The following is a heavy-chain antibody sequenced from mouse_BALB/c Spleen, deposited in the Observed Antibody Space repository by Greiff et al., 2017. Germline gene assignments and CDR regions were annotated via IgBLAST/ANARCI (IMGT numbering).Heavy chain of an antibody. CDR1: GFTFSSYG. V-gene: IGHV5-6*01. CDR2: ISSGGSYT. J-gene: IGHJ4*01. Sequence: EVKLMESGGDLVKPGGSLKLSCAASGFTFSSYGMSWVRQTPDKRLEWVATISSGGSYTYYPDSVKGRFTISRDNAKNTLYLQMSSLKSEDTAMYCCARHNYDGYYYAMDYWGQGTSVTVSS. D-gene: IGHD2-3*01. CDR3: ARHNYDGYYYAMDY.